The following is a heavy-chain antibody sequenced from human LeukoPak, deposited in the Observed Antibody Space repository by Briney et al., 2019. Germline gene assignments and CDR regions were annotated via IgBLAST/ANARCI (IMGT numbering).Heavy chain of an antibody. V-gene: IGHV3-9*01. CDR1: GFTFGDFA. J-gene: IGHJ3*01. CDR2: LGWNAGSI. CDR3: AKDISPSYDSSGYLGHDAFDV. Sequence: PGGSLRLSCASSGFTFGDFAMHWVRQAPGKGLEWVAGLGWNAGSIGYADSVKGRFTISRDNARNSLYLQMNSLRAEDTALYYCAKDISPSYDSSGYLGHDAFDVWGQGTMVTVSS. D-gene: IGHD3-22*01.